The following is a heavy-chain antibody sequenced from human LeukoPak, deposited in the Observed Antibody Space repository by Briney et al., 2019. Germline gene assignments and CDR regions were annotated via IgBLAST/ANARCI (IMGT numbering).Heavy chain of an antibody. CDR1: GVSISSGGYS. V-gene: IGHV4-30-2*01. D-gene: IGHD2-2*01. CDR3: ARASRYCSSTSCYPTRYNWFDP. CDR2: IYHSGST. J-gene: IGHJ5*02. Sequence: PSQTLSLTCAVSGVSISSGGYSWSWIRQPPGKGLEWIGYIYHSGSTYYNPSLKSRVTISVDRSKNQFSLKLSSVTAADTAVYYCARASRYCSSTSCYPTRYNWFDPWGQGTLVTVSS.